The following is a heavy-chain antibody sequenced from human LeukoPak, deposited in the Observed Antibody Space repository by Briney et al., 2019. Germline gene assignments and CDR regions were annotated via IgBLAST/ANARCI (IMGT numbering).Heavy chain of an antibody. CDR3: ARGRIAVAGTKNYFDY. Sequence: SETLSLTCTVPGGSISSYYWSWIRQPPGKGLEWIGDIYYSESTNYNPSLKGRVTISVDTSKNQFSLKLSSVTAADTAVYYCARGRIAVAGTKNYFDYWGQGTLVTVSS. J-gene: IGHJ4*02. CDR2: IYYSEST. D-gene: IGHD6-19*01. CDR1: GGSISSYY. V-gene: IGHV4-59*01.